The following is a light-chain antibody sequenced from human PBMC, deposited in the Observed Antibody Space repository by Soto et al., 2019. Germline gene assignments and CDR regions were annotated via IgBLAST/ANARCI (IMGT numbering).Light chain of an antibody. CDR1: KGISGW. CDR3: HQYDTYPLT. V-gene: IGKV1D-16*01. Sequence: DIQMTQSPSSLSASVGDRVTITCRASKGISGWLAWYQQKPEKAPKSLVYAASSLHSGVPARFSGSGSRTDFTLTIGNLQPEDSAPYYCHQYDTYPLTVGGGPKVEIK. J-gene: IGKJ4*01. CDR2: AAS.